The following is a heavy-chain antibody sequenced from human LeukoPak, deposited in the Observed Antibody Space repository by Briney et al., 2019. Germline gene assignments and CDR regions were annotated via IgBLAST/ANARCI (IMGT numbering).Heavy chain of an antibody. V-gene: IGHV1-18*04. CDR2: ASAYNGDT. J-gene: IGHJ4*02. CDR1: GYIFTSYY. D-gene: IGHD2-15*01. CDR3: ARDHCNGGRCYSMANFDY. Sequence: GSVKVSCKASGYIFTSYYMHWVRQAPGQGLEWMGWASAYNGDTNFAQNFQGRVTLTTDTSTSIAYMELRSLRSDDTAIYYCARDHCNGGRCYSMANFDYWGQGTLVTVSS.